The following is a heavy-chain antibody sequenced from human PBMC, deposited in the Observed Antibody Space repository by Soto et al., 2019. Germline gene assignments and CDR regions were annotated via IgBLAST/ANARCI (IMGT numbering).Heavy chain of an antibody. CDR1: GVTFSSYA. Sequence: QVQLVQSGAELKQPGSSVKVSCKASGVTFSSYAISWVRQAPGQGLEWMGGIIPIFGTANYAQKFQGRVTITADESTSTAYMELSSLRSEDTAVYYCARDLAHSSSPVPYYFDYWGQGTLVTVSS. J-gene: IGHJ4*02. CDR2: IIPIFGTA. D-gene: IGHD6-6*01. CDR3: ARDLAHSSSPVPYYFDY. V-gene: IGHV1-69*01.